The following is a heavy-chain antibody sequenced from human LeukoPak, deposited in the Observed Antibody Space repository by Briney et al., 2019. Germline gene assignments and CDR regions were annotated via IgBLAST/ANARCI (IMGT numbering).Heavy chain of an antibody. CDR1: GDSLCSYY. CDR2: VYFSGGA. J-gene: IGHJ6*02. Sequence: LGTPSLTCGMSGDSLCSYYWSWVRHPPREGLGWVWRVYFSGGASYNPSLKNRVTMSVDTSKNQLSLNLTPVTAADTAVYFCAKDRLGVPAAIHYYGMDVWGQGTTVTVSS. V-gene: IGHV4-4*07. CDR3: AKDRLGVPAAIHYYGMDV. D-gene: IGHD2-2*01.